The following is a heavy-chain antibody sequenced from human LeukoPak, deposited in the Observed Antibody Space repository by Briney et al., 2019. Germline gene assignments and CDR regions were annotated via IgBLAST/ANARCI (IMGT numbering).Heavy chain of an antibody. J-gene: IGHJ4*02. D-gene: IGHD6-19*01. CDR3: AKSPAGTAVTTDYFHY. CDR1: GFSFDEYA. CDR2: INWISDNI. Sequence: GGSLRLSCAASGFSFDEYAMHWVRLAPGKGLEWVSGINWISDNIAYADSVKGRFTISRDNAKNSLYLQMNSLRAEDTALYYCAKSPAGTAVTTDYFHYWGQGTLVTVSA. V-gene: IGHV3-9*01.